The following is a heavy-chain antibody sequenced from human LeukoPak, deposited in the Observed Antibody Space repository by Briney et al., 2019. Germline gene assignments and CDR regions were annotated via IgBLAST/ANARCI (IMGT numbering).Heavy chain of an antibody. CDR1: GFTFNNYG. CDR2: IRNDGSKK. D-gene: IGHD5-24*01. V-gene: IGHV3-30*02. CDR3: AKEGWLQSWDY. J-gene: IGHJ4*02. Sequence: GGSLRLSCAASGFTFNNYGIHWVRQAPGKGLEWVAFIRNDGSKKYDADSVKGRFTISRDNSKNTLYLQMNSLRAEDTAVYYCAKEGWLQSWDYWGQGTLVTVSS.